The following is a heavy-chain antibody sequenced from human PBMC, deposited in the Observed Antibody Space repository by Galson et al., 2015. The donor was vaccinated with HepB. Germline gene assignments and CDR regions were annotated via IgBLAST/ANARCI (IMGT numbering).Heavy chain of an antibody. CDR2: ISGSGGST. CDR3: AKCYYGSGTNYYYYGMDV. V-gene: IGHV3-23*01. CDR1: GFTFSSYA. J-gene: IGHJ6*02. Sequence: SLRLSCAASGFTFSSYAMSWVRQAPGKGLEWVSAISGSGGSTYYADSVKGRFTISRDNSKNTLYLQMNSLRAEDTAVYYCAKCYYGSGTNYYYYGMDVWGQGTTVTVSS. D-gene: IGHD3-10*01.